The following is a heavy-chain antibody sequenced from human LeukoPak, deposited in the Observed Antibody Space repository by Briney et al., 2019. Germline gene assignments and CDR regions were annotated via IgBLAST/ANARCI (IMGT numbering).Heavy chain of an antibody. J-gene: IGHJ4*02. D-gene: IGHD4-17*01. Sequence: SETLSLTCTVSGGSISSYYWIWIRQPPGKGLEWIGYIYYSGSTNYNPSLKSRVTISVDTSKNQFSLKLSSVTAADTAVYYCARAYGDYHDYWGQGTLVTVSS. CDR3: ARAYGDYHDY. CDR1: GGSISSYY. CDR2: IYYSGST. V-gene: IGHV4-59*01.